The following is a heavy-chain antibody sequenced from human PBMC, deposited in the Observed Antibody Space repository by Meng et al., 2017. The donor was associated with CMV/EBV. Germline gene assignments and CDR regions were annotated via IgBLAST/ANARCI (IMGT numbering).Heavy chain of an antibody. Sequence: GESLKISCAASGFTFSSYAMHWVRQAPGKGLEWVAVISYDGSNKYYADSVKGRFTISRDNSKNTLYLQMNSLRAEDTAVYYCARSGGDFIVVVPAAADFDYWGQGTLVTVSS. J-gene: IGHJ4*02. V-gene: IGHV3-30-3*01. CDR1: GFTFSSYA. CDR2: ISYDGSNK. D-gene: IGHD2-2*01. CDR3: ARSGGDFIVVVPAAADFDY.